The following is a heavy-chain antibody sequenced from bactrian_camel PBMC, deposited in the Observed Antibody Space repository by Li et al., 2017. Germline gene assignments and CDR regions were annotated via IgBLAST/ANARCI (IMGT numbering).Heavy chain of an antibody. CDR1: GSIYNDNC. J-gene: IGHJ6*01. D-gene: IGHD3*01. V-gene: IGHV3S53*01. Sequence: HVQLVESGGGSVQAGGSRRLSCTPSGSIYNDNCMGWIRQAPGMEREAVAAIYTGLGRPLYADSVLGRSTISKDNARKTVYLQMNSLQPDDTAMYYCAADPSAPWPDSVRLCRPTEGDFGYWGQGTQVTVS. CDR2: IYTGLGRP. CDR3: AADPSAPWPDSVRLCRPTEGDFGY.